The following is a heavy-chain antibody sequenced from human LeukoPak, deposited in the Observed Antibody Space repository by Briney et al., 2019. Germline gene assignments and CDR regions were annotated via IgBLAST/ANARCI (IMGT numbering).Heavy chain of an antibody. CDR3: AKHLIAVAGTPPPHRDY. CDR1: GFTFSSYG. D-gene: IGHD6-19*01. V-gene: IGHV3-30*18. Sequence: PGGSLRLSCAASGFTFSSYGMHWVRQAPGKGPEWVAVISYDGSNKYYADSVKGRFTISRDNSKNTLYLQMNGLRAEDTAVYYCAKHLIAVAGTPPPHRDYWGQGTLVTVSS. CDR2: ISYDGSNK. J-gene: IGHJ4*02.